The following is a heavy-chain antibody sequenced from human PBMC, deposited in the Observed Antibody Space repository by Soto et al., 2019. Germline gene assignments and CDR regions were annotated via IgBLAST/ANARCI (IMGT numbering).Heavy chain of an antibody. Sequence: GGSLRLSCAASGFIFSDYYMSWIRQAPGKGLEWVSYISSSGSTIYYADSVKGRFTISRDNAKNSLYLQMNSLRDEDTAVYYCARGRYGDYDAFDVWGQGTMVTVSS. J-gene: IGHJ3*01. V-gene: IGHV3-11*04. CDR2: ISSSGSTI. CDR3: ARGRYGDYDAFDV. D-gene: IGHD4-17*01. CDR1: GFIFSDYY.